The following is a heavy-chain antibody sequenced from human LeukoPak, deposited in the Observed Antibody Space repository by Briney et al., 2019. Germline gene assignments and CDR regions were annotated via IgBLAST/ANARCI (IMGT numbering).Heavy chain of an antibody. Sequence: PGGSLRLSCAASGFTFSNAWMSWVRQAPGKGLEWVGRIKSKTDGGTTDYAAPVKGRFTISRDDSKNTLYLQMNSLKTEDTAVYYCTTDPSPPYYYGSVGYWGQGTLATVSS. CDR1: GFTFSNAW. CDR2: IKSKTDGGTT. V-gene: IGHV3-15*01. D-gene: IGHD3-10*01. CDR3: TTDPSPPYYYGSVGY. J-gene: IGHJ4*02.